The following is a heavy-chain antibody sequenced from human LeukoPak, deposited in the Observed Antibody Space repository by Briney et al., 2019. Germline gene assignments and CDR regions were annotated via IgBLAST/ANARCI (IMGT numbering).Heavy chain of an antibody. D-gene: IGHD3-10*01. Sequence: GGSLRLSCAASGFTFSSYEMNWVRQAPGKGLEWVSYISSSGRTKYYADSVKGRFTISRDNAKNSLYLQMNSLRAEDTAVFYCARADGSESYSTYYFDYWGQGTLVTVSS. V-gene: IGHV3-48*03. CDR2: ISSSGRTK. J-gene: IGHJ4*02. CDR1: GFTFSSYE. CDR3: ARADGSESYSTYYFDY.